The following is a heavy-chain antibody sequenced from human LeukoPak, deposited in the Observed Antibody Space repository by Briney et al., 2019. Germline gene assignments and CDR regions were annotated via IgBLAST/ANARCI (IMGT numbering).Heavy chain of an antibody. J-gene: IGHJ6*03. CDR3: ARVIYDRWYYYYMDV. Sequence: GGSLRLSCAAPGFTFSSYAMSWVRQAPGKGLEWVSAISGSRGSTYYADSVKGRFTVSRDNSKNTLYLQMNSLRAEDAAVYYCARVIYDRWYYYYMDVWGKGTTVTVSS. V-gene: IGHV3-23*01. CDR2: ISGSRGST. CDR1: GFTFSSYA. D-gene: IGHD5/OR15-5a*01.